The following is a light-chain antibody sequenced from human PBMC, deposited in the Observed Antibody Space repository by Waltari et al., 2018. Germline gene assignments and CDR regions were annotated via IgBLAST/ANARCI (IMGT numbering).Light chain of an antibody. Sequence: DIQMTQSPSTVSASVGDRVTITCRTSQNIGPWLAWYQQKPGRAPNLLIYRASSLQSGGPSRFSGSGSGTEFTLTITSLQPDDIATYYCQQYESSSPYTFGPGTKLEIK. CDR2: RAS. V-gene: IGKV1-5*03. CDR3: QQYESSSPYT. J-gene: IGKJ2*01. CDR1: QNIGPW.